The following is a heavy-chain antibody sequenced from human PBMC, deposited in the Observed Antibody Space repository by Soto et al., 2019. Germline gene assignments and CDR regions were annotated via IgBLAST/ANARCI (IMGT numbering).Heavy chain of an antibody. J-gene: IGHJ5*02. D-gene: IGHD3-9*01. CDR2: ISAYNGNT. CDR1: GYTFTSYG. CDR3: ALTLLRYFDWLPPYNWFDP. Sequence: RASVKVSCKASGYTFTSYGISWVRQAPGQGLEWMGWISAYNGNTNYAQKLQGRVTMTTDTSTSTAYMELRSLRSDDTAVYYCALTLLRYFDWLPPYNWFDPWGQGTLVTVSS. V-gene: IGHV1-18*04.